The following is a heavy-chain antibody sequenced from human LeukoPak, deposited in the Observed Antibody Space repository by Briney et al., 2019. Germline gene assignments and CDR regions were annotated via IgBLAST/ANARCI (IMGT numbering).Heavy chain of an antibody. CDR1: GGSISSYY. CDR2: IYYSGST. V-gene: IGHV4-59*01. Sequence: SEPLSLTCTVSGGSISSYYWSWIRQPPGKGLEWIGYIYYSGSTNYNPSLKSRVTISVDTSKNQFSLKLSSVTAADTAVYYCAREGYYYDSSGYSNWFDPWGQGTLVTVSS. D-gene: IGHD3-22*01. J-gene: IGHJ5*02. CDR3: AREGYYYDSSGYSNWFDP.